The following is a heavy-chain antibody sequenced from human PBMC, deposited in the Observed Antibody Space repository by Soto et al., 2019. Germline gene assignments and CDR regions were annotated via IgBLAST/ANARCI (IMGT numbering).Heavy chain of an antibody. CDR1: GGTFSSYA. CDR2: IIPIFGTA. CDR3: ERDEDPPHYEFWSGYTGGYGMDV. V-gene: IGHV1-69*01. J-gene: IGHJ6*02. Sequence: QVQLVQSGAEVKKPGSSVKVSCKASGGTFSSYAISWVRQAPGQGLEWMGGIIPIFGTANYAQKFQGRVTITADESTSTAYIEVSSLRSEDTAVYYCERDEDPPHYEFWSGYTGGYGMDVWGQGTTVTVSS. D-gene: IGHD3-3*01.